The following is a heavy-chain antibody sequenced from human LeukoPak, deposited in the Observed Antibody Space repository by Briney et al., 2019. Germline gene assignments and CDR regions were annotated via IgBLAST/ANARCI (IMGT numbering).Heavy chain of an antibody. CDR2: IYYSGST. V-gene: IGHV4-39*02. CDR3: ARDWFNADAFDY. Sequence: PSETLSLTCTVSGGSISSSSYYWGWIRQPPGKGLEWIGSIYYSGSTYYNPSLKSRVTISVDTSKNQFSLKLSSVTAADTAVYYCARDWFNADAFDYWGQGTLVTVSS. D-gene: IGHD3-10*01. CDR1: GGSISSSSYY. J-gene: IGHJ4*02.